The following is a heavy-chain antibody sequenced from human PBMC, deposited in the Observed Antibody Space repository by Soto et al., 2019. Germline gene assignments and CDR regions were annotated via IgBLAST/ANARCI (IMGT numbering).Heavy chain of an antibody. D-gene: IGHD2-21*01. CDR2: IIPILGIA. CDR3: ARLLFNCGGDCELDY. V-gene: IGHV1-69*02. J-gene: IGHJ4*02. Sequence: ASVKVSCKASGGTFSSYTISWVRQAPGQGLEWMGRIIPILGIANYAQKFQGRVTITADKSTSTAYMELSSLRSEDTAVYYCARLLFNCGGDCELDYWGQGTLVTVSS. CDR1: GGTFSSYT.